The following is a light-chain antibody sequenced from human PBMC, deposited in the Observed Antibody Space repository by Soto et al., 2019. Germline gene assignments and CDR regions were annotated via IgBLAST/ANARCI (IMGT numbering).Light chain of an antibody. Sequence: EFVLTQSPGTLSLSPGERATLSCRASQSVSSSYLAWYQQKPGQAPRILIYGASTRATGIPDRFSGSGSGTDFTLTISRLELEDFALYYCQQYGSSPPLTFGGGTKVEIK. J-gene: IGKJ4*01. CDR3: QQYGSSPPLT. V-gene: IGKV3-20*01. CDR1: QSVSSSY. CDR2: GAS.